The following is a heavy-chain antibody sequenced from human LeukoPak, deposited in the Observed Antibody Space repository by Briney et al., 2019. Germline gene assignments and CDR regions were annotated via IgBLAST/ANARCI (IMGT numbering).Heavy chain of an antibody. V-gene: IGHV1-18*04. CDR2: ISAYNGNT. CDR3: ARDQNYYGSGSYTDY. D-gene: IGHD3-10*01. Sequence: GASVKVSCKASGYTFTSYGISWVRQAPGQGLEWMGWISAYNGNTNYAQKLQGRVTMTTDTSTSTAYMELRSLRSDDTAVYYCARDQNYYGSGSYTDYWGQGTLVTVSP. CDR1: GYTFTSYG. J-gene: IGHJ4*02.